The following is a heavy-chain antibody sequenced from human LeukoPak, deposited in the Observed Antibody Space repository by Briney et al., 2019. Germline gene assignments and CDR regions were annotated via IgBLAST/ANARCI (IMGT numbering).Heavy chain of an antibody. Sequence: GGSLRLSWAASGFTFSSYSMNWVRQAPGKGLEWVSSISSSSSYIYYADSVKGRFTISRDNAKNSLYLQMNSLRAEDTAVYYCARALYCSSTSCYDDYWGQGTLVTVSS. CDR1: GFTFSSYS. CDR2: ISSSSSYI. D-gene: IGHD2-2*01. CDR3: ARALYCSSTSCYDDY. J-gene: IGHJ4*02. V-gene: IGHV3-21*01.